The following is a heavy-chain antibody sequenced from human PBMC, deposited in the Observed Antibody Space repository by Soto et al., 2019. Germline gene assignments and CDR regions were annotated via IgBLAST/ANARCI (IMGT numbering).Heavy chain of an antibody. Sequence: QVQLVESGGGVVQPGRSLRLSCAASGFTFSSYGMHWVRQAPGKGLEWVAVISYDGSNKYYADSVKGRFTISRDNSKNTLYLPMNSLRAEDTAVYYCANGAFDIWGQGTMVTVSS. V-gene: IGHV3-30*18. CDR2: ISYDGSNK. J-gene: IGHJ3*02. CDR1: GFTFSSYG. CDR3: ANGAFDI.